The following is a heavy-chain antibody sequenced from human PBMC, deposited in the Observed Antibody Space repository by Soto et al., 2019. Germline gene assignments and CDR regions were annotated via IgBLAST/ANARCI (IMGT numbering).Heavy chain of an antibody. V-gene: IGHV3-23*01. CDR3: TKGDGYADV. CDR1: EVTFASYD. J-gene: IGHJ6*01. D-gene: IGHD2-15*01. Sequence: GGSLRLSCVASEVTFASYDMDWVRQAPGKGLEWVSGIGHSSGKAFYRDSVQGRFTVSRDYSKNMLYLQMDRLRDEDSAIYYCTKGDGYADVWGQGTTVTVSS. CDR2: IGHSSGKA.